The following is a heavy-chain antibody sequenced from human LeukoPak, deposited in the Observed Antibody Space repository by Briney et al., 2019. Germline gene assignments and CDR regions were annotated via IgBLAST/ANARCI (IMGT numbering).Heavy chain of an antibody. J-gene: IGHJ4*02. CDR1: GFTFSSYA. Sequence: GGSLRLSCAASGFTFSSYAMHWVRQAPGKGLEWVAVISYDGSNKYYADSVKGRFTISRDNSKNTLYLQMNSLRAEDTAVYYCARGGQQLVQAALDYWGQGTLVTVSS. CDR2: ISYDGSNK. CDR3: ARGGQQLVQAALDY. D-gene: IGHD6-13*01. V-gene: IGHV3-30*04.